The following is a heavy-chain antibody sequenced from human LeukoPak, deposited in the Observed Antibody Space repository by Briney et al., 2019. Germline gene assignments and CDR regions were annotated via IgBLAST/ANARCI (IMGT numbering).Heavy chain of an antibody. D-gene: IGHD5-18*01. V-gene: IGHV3-9*01. J-gene: IGHJ4*02. CDR3: AKVESYSYGYFEY. CDR2: ISWNGGGI. Sequence: PGGSLRLSCAASGFTFDDYAMHWVRHAPGKGLEWVSGISWNGGGIDYADSVKGRFTISRDNAKNSLYLQMNSLRTEDTALYYCAKVESYSYGYFEYWGQGVLVTVSS. CDR1: GFTFDDYA.